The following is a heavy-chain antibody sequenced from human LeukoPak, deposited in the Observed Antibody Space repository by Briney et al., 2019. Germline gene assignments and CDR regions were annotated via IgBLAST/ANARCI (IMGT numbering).Heavy chain of an antibody. Sequence: ASVKVSCKASGYTFTGYYMHWVRQAPGQGLEWMGWINPDSGGTNYAQKFRGRVTMTRDTSINTAYMEVSRLRSDDTAVYFCARGHYSTGWNLFDYWGQGTLVTVSS. V-gene: IGHV1-2*02. CDR2: INPDSGGT. D-gene: IGHD6-19*01. J-gene: IGHJ4*02. CDR3: ARGHYSTGWNLFDY. CDR1: GYTFTGYY.